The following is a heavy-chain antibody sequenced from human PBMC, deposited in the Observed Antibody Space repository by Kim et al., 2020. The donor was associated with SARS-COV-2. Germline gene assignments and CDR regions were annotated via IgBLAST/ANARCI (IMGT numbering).Heavy chain of an antibody. Sequence: SVKVSCKTSGFTFSNSAVQWVRQARGQRLEWIGWIVVGSGNTYYAQKFQERVTFTRDVSTSTAYMELNSLRSEDTAVYYCAAEWPRGSGSYSPGVSYYYYGMDVWGQGTTVTVSS. CDR2: IVVGSGNT. CDR1: GFTFSNSA. J-gene: IGHJ6*02. D-gene: IGHD3-10*01. CDR3: AAEWPRGSGSYSPGVSYYYYGMDV. V-gene: IGHV1-58*01.